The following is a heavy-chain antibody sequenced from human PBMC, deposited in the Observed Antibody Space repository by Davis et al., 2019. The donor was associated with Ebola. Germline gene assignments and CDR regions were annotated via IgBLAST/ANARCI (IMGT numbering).Heavy chain of an antibody. D-gene: IGHD6-19*01. CDR3: ARTLNQRGIAVADDYYYYGMDV. V-gene: IGHV4-4*08. CDR2: IYTSGST. CDR1: GDSMHLKY. J-gene: IGHJ6*02. Sequence: GSLRLSCTVSGDSMHLKYWSWIRQPPGKGLEWIGHIYTSGSTNYNPSLKSRVTISVDTSKNQFSLKLSSVTAADTAVYYCARTLNQRGIAVADDYYYYGMDVWGQGTTVTVSS.